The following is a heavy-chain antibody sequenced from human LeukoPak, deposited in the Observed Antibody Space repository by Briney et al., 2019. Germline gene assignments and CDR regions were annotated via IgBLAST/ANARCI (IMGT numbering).Heavy chain of an antibody. CDR3: ARGSDSRSWYKWGYYYYMDV. V-gene: IGHV1-69*05. D-gene: IGHD6-13*01. Sequence: GASVKVSCKASGGTFSSYAISWVREAPGQGLEWRGGIIPIFGTANYAQKFQGRVTITTDESTSTAYMELSSLRSEDTAVYYCARGSDSRSWYKWGYYYYMDVWGKGTTVTVSS. CDR2: IIPIFGTA. CDR1: GGTFSSYA. J-gene: IGHJ6*03.